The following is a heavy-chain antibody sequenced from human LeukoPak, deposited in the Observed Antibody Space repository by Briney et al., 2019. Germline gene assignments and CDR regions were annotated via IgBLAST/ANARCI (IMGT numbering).Heavy chain of an antibody. CDR3: ARSPYYDFWSGYYDLDY. Sequence: SETVSLTCTVSGGSISSYYWSWIRQPAGKGLEWIGRIYTSGSTNYNPSLKSRVTMSVDTSKNQFSLKLSSVTAADTAVYYCARSPYYDFWSGYYDLDYWGQGTLVTVSS. V-gene: IGHV4-4*07. CDR1: GGSISSYY. J-gene: IGHJ4*02. D-gene: IGHD3-3*01. CDR2: IYTSGST.